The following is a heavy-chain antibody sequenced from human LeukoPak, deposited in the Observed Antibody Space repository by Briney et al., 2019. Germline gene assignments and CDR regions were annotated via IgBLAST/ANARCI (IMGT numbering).Heavy chain of an antibody. D-gene: IGHD6-6*01. J-gene: IGHJ4*02. Sequence: GGSLRLSCAASGFTFSSYWMHWVRQAPGKGLVWVPRINTDGSSTSYADSVKGRFTISRDNAKNTLYLQMNSLRAEDTAVYYCARDRWVEAARPEFDYWGQGTLVTVSS. CDR3: ARDRWVEAARPEFDY. V-gene: IGHV3-74*01. CDR2: INTDGSST. CDR1: GFTFSSYW.